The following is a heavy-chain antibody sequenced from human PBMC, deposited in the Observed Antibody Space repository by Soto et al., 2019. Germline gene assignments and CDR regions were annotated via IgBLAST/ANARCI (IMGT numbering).Heavy chain of an antibody. V-gene: IGHV1-3*01. CDR2: INAGNGNT. Sequence: GASVKVSCKASGYTFTSYAMHWVRQAPGQRLEWMGWINAGNGNTKYSQKFQGRVTITRDTSASTAYMELSSLRSEDTAVYYCARAVAVAGTDYYYGMDVWGQGTTVTVSS. CDR1: GYTFTSYA. J-gene: IGHJ6*02. CDR3: ARAVAVAGTDYYYGMDV. D-gene: IGHD6-19*01.